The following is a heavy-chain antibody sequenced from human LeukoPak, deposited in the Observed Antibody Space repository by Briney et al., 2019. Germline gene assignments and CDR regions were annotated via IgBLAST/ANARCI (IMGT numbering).Heavy chain of an antibody. V-gene: IGHV3-48*02. Sequence: GGSLRLSCAASGXTFTGYSMNWVRQAPGKGLERVSYISITSDKIYYADSVKGRFTISRDNAKNSLYLQMNSLRDEDTAVYSCAREAYWGSSGKGFDSWGQGTLVTVSS. CDR3: AREAYWGSSGKGFDS. CDR1: GXTFTGYS. J-gene: IGHJ4*02. D-gene: IGHD7-27*01. CDR2: ISITSDKI.